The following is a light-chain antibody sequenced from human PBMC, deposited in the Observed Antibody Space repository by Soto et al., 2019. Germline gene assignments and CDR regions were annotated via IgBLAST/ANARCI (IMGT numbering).Light chain of an antibody. J-gene: IGLJ1*01. CDR3: SSYAGDNQGV. CDR2: EVS. V-gene: IGLV2-8*01. Sequence: QSALTQPPSASGSPGQSVTISCTGTTSDVGAYNYVSWYQQHPGKAPKLVIYEVSRRPSGVPDRFSGSKSGHTASLTVSGLQAEDEADYYCSSYAGDNQGVFGTG. CDR1: TSDVGAYNY.